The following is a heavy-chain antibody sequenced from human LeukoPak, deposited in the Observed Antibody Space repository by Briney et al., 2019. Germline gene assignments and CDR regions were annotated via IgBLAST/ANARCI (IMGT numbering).Heavy chain of an antibody. J-gene: IGHJ4*02. CDR3: AREVDSSSSFDY. Sequence: GGSLRLSCAASGFTFSSYAMSWVRQAPGKGLEWVANIKQDGSEKYYVDSVKGRFTISRDNAKNSLYLQMNSLRAEDTAVYYCAREVDSSSSFDYWGQGTLVTVSS. D-gene: IGHD6-6*01. CDR2: IKQDGSEK. CDR1: GFTFSSYA. V-gene: IGHV3-7*01.